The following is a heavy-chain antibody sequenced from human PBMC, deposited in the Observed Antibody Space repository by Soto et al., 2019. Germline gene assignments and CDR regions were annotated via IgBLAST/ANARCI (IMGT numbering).Heavy chain of an antibody. CDR1: GGYISIGGYY. V-gene: IGHV4-31*03. J-gene: IGHJ6*02. D-gene: IGHD3-3*01. CDR3: VRKKEFSSGSFYFSGLDV. Sequence: QMQLQESGAGPVKPSQTLSLICTVSGGYISIGGYYWSWIRHHHGKGLEWIGYIYRSGNAYYNPSLWSRVAIAVDASKNQFSVKVSSVPVADTAVYYCVRKKEFSSGSFYFSGLDVWGQGTSVTVSS. CDR2: IYRSGNA.